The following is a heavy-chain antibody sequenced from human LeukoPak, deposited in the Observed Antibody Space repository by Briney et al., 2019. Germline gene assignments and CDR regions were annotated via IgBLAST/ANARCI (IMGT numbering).Heavy chain of an antibody. CDR3: ARGVRPMVRGVIITQPNAFDI. CDR1: GFTFSSYA. Sequence: GGSLRLSCAASGFTFSSYAMHWVRQAPGKGLEWVAVISYDGSNKYYADSVKGRFTISRDNAKNSLYLQMNSLRAEDTAVYYCARGVRPMVRGVIITQPNAFDIWGQGTMVTVSS. J-gene: IGHJ3*02. D-gene: IGHD3-10*01. CDR2: ISYDGSNK. V-gene: IGHV3-30*04.